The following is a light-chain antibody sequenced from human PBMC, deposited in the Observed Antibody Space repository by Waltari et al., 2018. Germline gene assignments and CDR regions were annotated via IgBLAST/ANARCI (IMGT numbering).Light chain of an antibody. CDR2: YDD. CDR3: AAWDDSLNGWL. J-gene: IGLJ3*02. CDR1: SSNIGHHA. Sequence: QSVLTQPPSVSEAPRQRVTIPCSGSSSNIGHHAVNWYQQLPGKAPKLLIYYDDLLSSGVSDRFSGSKSGTSASLAISGLQSEDEADYYCAAWDDSLNGWLFGGGTKLTVL. V-gene: IGLV1-36*01.